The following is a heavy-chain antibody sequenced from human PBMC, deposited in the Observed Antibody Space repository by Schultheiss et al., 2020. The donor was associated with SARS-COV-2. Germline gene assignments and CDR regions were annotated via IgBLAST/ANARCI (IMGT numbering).Heavy chain of an antibody. D-gene: IGHD5-24*01. CDR3: ARSRDGYNFEYYFDY. Sequence: GGSLRLSCAASGFTFSSYAMHWVRQAPGKGLVWVSRIYSDGSSTTYADSVKGRFTISRDNSKNTLYLQMNSLRAEDTAVYYCARSRDGYNFEYYFDYWGQGTLVTVSS. CDR2: IYSDGSST. CDR1: GFTFSSYA. V-gene: IGHV3-74*01. J-gene: IGHJ4*02.